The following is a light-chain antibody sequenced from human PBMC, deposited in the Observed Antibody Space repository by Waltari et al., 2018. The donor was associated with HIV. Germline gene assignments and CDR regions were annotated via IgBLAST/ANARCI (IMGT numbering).Light chain of an antibody. CDR2: EVA. V-gene: IGLV2-23*02. CDR3: CSYAGPNPLM. CDR1: SNDVGRYDL. J-gene: IGLJ3*02. Sequence: QSALTQPASVSGSPGQSITLSCTGTSNDVGRYDLVSWYQHFPGKPPQLVIVEVAKRPSGVSNRFSGSKSGNTASLTISGLQAEDEAEYYCCSYAGPNPLMFGGGTKVTVL.